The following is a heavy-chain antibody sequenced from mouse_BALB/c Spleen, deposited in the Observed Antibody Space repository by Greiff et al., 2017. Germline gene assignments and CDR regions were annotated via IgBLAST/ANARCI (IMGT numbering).Heavy chain of an antibody. CDR3: ASHYDGYSFDY. J-gene: IGHJ2*01. V-gene: IGHV14-3*02. Sequence: EVQWVESGAELVKPGASVKLSCTASGFNIKDTYMHWVKQRPEQGLEWIGRIDPANGYTKYAPKFQGKATITADTTSNTAYLQLSSLTSEDTAVYNCASHYDGYSFDYWGQGTTLTVSS. CDR1: GFNIKDTY. CDR2: IDPANGYT. D-gene: IGHD2-3*01.